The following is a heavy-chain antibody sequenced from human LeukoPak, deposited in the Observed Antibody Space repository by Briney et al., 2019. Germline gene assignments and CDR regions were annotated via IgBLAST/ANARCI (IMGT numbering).Heavy chain of an antibody. Sequence: SETLSLXCTVSGGSISSYYWSWIRQPAGKGLEWIGRIYTSGSTNYNPSLKSRVTMSVDTSKNQFSLKLSSVTAADTAVYYCARDRGPGSYYPLDYWGQGTLVTVSS. J-gene: IGHJ4*02. V-gene: IGHV4-4*07. CDR3: ARDRGPGSYYPLDY. D-gene: IGHD3-10*01. CDR1: GGSISSYY. CDR2: IYTSGST.